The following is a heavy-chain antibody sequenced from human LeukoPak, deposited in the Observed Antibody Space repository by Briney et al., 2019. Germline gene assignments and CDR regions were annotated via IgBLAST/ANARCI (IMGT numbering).Heavy chain of an antibody. J-gene: IGHJ3*02. D-gene: IGHD5-18*01. CDR1: GYTLTELS. CDR3: ATADLAMVTRAANAFDI. V-gene: IGHV1-24*01. Sequence: ASVKVSCTVSGYTLTELSMHWVRQAPGKGLEWMGGFDPEDGETIYAQKFQGRVTMTEDTSTDTAYMELSSLRSEDTAVYYCATADLAMVTRAANAFDIWGQGTMVTVSS. CDR2: FDPEDGET.